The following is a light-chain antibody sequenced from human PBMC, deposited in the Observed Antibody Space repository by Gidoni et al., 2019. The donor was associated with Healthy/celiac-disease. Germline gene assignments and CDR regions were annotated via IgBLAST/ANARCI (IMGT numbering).Light chain of an antibody. CDR1: QSISSW. CDR2: KAS. Sequence: DIQMTQSPSTLSASVGDRVNITCRASQSISSWLAWYQQKPWKAPKLLIYKASSLESGVPSRFIGSGSGTEFTLTISSLQPDDFSTYYCQQYNSYPWTFGQGTKVEIK. CDR3: QQYNSYPWT. J-gene: IGKJ1*01. V-gene: IGKV1-5*03.